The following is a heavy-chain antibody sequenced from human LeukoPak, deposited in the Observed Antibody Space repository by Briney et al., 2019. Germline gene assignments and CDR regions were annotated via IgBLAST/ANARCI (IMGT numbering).Heavy chain of an antibody. V-gene: IGHV3-48*03. CDR2: ISSSGSTI. J-gene: IGHJ4*02. CDR3: ARDSGGSSGWNRFDY. Sequence: GGSLRLSCAASGFTLSSYEMNWVRQAPGKGLEGVSYISSSGSTIYYADSVKGRFTISRDNAKNSLYLQMNSLRAEDTAVYYCARDSGGSSGWNRFDYWGQGTLVTVSS. D-gene: IGHD6-19*01. CDR1: GFTLSSYE.